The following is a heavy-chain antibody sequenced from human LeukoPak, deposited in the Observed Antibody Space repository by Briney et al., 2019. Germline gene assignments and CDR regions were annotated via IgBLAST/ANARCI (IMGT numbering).Heavy chain of an antibody. CDR2: MYYRGCT. CDR1: GGSISSSSYF. J-gene: IGHJ3*02. V-gene: IGHV4-39*01. Sequence: TLSLTCTVSGGSISSSSYFWGWIRQPPGKRGWRIGSMYYRGCTYYNPCLKSRATISVDTSNNLFSLKLSSVTAAETAGYYCARRGGAFDIWGEATMVTVSS. CDR3: ARRGGAFDI. D-gene: IGHD3-10*01.